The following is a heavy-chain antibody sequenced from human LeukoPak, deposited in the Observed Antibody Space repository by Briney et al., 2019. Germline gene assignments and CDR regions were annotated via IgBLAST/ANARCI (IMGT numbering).Heavy chain of an antibody. Sequence: SETLSLTCTVSGGSISSRTHYWGWIRQPPGKGLEWIGSIYYSGSTYYNPSLKSRVTISIDTSKNQFSLRLSSVTAADTAVYYCARHSPYDGSGYLRPPDYWGQGTLVTVSS. D-gene: IGHD3-22*01. V-gene: IGHV4-39*01. CDR3: ARHSPYDGSGYLRPPDY. CDR2: IYYSGST. CDR1: GGSISSRTHY. J-gene: IGHJ4*02.